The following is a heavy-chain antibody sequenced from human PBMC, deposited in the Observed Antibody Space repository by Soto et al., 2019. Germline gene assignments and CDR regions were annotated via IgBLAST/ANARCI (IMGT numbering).Heavy chain of an antibody. CDR1: GFSLSTSGMR. D-gene: IGHD1-1*01. CDR2: IDWDDDK. CDR3: AKTGTDGSWFDP. J-gene: IGHJ5*02. V-gene: IGHV2-70*04. Sequence: SGPTLVNPTHTLTLTCTFSGFSLSTSGMRVSWIRQPPGKALEWLARIDWDDDKFYSTSLRTRLTISKDTSKNQVVLTMTNMDPVDTATYYCAKTGTDGSWFDPWGKGTLVTVSS.